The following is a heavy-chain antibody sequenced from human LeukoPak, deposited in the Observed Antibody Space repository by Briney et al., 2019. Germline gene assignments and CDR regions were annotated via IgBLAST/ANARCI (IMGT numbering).Heavy chain of an antibody. D-gene: IGHD2-2*01. CDR2: INTDGSST. V-gene: IGHV3-74*01. CDR3: AKQYCTRTDCYVFLDH. CDR1: GFTFSSYW. J-gene: IGHJ4*02. Sequence: GGSLRLSCAASGFTFSSYWMHWVRQAPGKGLVWVSRINTDGSSTSYADSVKGRFTISRDNAKNTLYLQLNSLTAEDTAAYYCAKQYCTRTDCYVFLDHWGQGTLVTVSS.